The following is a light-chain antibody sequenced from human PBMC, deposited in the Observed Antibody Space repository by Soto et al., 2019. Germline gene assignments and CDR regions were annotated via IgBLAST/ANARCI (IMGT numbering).Light chain of an antibody. V-gene: IGKV3-20*01. CDR2: GAS. Sequence: EIVLTQSPDNLSLSPGERATLSCRASQSVSSDYLVWYQQKPGLPPRLLIYGASRRATGIPDRFSGSGSGTDFILTISRLEPEDFAVYYCQHYDNTPPSVTFGPGTKVDIK. CDR3: QHYDNTPPSVT. CDR1: QSVSSDY. J-gene: IGKJ3*01.